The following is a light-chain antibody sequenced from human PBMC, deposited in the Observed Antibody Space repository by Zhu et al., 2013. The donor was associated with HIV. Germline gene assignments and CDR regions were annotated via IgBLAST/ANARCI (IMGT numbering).Light chain of an antibody. CDR3: SSYTSSSTLV. V-gene: IGLV2-18*02. J-gene: IGLJ2*01. CDR2: EVY. CDR1: SSDVGTYNR. Sequence: QSALTQPPSVSGSPGQSVTISCTGTSSDVGTYNRVSWYKQPPGTAPKLIIYEVYNRPSGVPDRFSGSKSGNAASLTISGLQAEDEADYYCSSYTSSSTLVFGGGTKLTVL.